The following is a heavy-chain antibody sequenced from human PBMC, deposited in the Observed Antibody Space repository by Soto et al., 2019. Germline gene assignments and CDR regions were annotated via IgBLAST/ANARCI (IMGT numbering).Heavy chain of an antibody. CDR2: IIPIFGTA. J-gene: IGHJ3*02. CDR3: ARGRRRAYDAFDI. CDR1: GGTFSSYA. Sequence: QVRLVQSGAEVKKPGSSVTISGKASGGTFSSYAISWVRQAPGQGLEWMGGIIPIFGTANYAQKFQGRVTITADESTSTAYMELSSLRSEDTAVYYCARGRRRAYDAFDIWGQGTMVTVSS. D-gene: IGHD2-21*01. V-gene: IGHV1-69*12.